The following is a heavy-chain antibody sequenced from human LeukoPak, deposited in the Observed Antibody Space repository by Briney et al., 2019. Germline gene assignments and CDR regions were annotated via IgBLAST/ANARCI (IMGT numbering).Heavy chain of an antibody. CDR2: INHSGST. V-gene: IGHV4-34*01. D-gene: IGHD3-3*01. CDR3: ARGIPSITIFGVVTNWFDP. J-gene: IGHJ5*02. Sequence: SETLSLTCAVYGGSFSGYYWSWIRQPPGKGLEWIGEINHSGSTNYNPSLKSRVTISVDTSKNQFSLKLSSVTAADTAVYYCARGIPSITIFGVVTNWFDPWGQGTLVTVSS. CDR1: GGSFSGYY.